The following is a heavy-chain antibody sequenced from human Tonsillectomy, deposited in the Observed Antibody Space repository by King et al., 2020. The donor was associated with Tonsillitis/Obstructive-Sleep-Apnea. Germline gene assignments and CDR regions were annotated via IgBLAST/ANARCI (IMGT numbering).Heavy chain of an antibody. CDR1: GFTFSDYY. D-gene: IGHD2-2*01. CDR2: SRNKANSHPT. CDR3: ARSVACSTTICSGRDDFNI. J-gene: IGHJ3*02. Sequence: VQLVESGGGLVQPGGSLRLSCAVSGFTFSDYYLDWVRQAPGKGLEWVGRSRNKANSHPTEYAASVKGRFTISRDDSKNSLYLQMNSLKTEDTAVYYCARSVACSTTICSGRDDFNIWGQGQWSPSLQ. V-gene: IGHV3-72*01.